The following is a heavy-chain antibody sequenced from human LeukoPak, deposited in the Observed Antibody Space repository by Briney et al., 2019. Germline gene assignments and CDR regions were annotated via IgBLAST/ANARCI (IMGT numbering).Heavy chain of an antibody. J-gene: IGHJ4*02. D-gene: IGHD3-16*01. CDR3: AGGMGANDY. CDR1: GFTFSSYG. Sequence: GGSLRLSCAASGFTFSSYGMHWVRQAPGKGLEWVADIWYDGSNKYYAHSVKGPFTISRDNSKSTLYLQMTSLRAEDTAVYYCAGGMGANDYWGQGTLVTVSS. CDR2: IWYDGSNK. V-gene: IGHV3-33*01.